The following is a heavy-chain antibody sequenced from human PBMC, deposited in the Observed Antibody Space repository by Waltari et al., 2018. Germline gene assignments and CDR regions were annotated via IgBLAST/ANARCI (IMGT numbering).Heavy chain of an antibody. J-gene: IGHJ4*02. D-gene: IGHD6-25*01. V-gene: IGHV3-7*03. CDR3: AREQRTYYFDY. CDR2: MKDRESEK. Sequence: VQLVESGGGLVQPGGSLRLSCSASGFTFTLYWMTWVRQAPGKGLEWVAKMKDRESEKYYADSVKGRFTISRDNAKNTLYLQMNSLRAEDTALYYCAREQRTYYFDYWGQGTLVTVSS. CDR1: GFTFTLYW.